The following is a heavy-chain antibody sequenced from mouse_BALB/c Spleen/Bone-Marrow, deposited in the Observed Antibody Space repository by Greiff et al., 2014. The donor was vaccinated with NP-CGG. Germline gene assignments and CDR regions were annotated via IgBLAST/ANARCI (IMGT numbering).Heavy chain of an antibody. CDR2: IDPENGDT. Sequence: VQLQQSGAELVRSGASVKLSCTASGFNIKDYYMHWVKQRPEQGLEWIGWIDPENGDTEYAPKFQGKATMTADPSSNTAYLQLSSLTSEDAAVYYCNARGDYDFGYFDYWGQGTTLTVSS. CDR1: GFNIKDYY. V-gene: IGHV14-4*02. D-gene: IGHD2-4*01. CDR3: NARGDYDFGYFDY. J-gene: IGHJ2*01.